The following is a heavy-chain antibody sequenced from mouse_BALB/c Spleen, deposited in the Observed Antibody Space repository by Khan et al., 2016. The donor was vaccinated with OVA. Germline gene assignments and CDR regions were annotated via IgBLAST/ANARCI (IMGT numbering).Heavy chain of an antibody. CDR1: GYTFTTYY. V-gene: IGHV1S56*01. Sequence: QVQLQQSGPELVKPGASVRISCKASGYTFTTYYIHWVKQRPGQGLQWIGWIYPGSVNTQSNEQFKGKATLTADKSSSTAYMQLSSLPSEDSAVYFGAGYVDFVGDAREYWGQGTSVTVSS. J-gene: IGHJ4*01. D-gene: IGHD1-1*02. CDR2: IYPGSVNT. CDR3: AGYVDFVGDAREY.